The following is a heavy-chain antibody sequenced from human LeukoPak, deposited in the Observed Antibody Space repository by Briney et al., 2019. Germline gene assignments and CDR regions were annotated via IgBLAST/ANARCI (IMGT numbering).Heavy chain of an antibody. Sequence: GASAKVSCKTSGYTFTSYGISWVRQAPGQGLEWMGWISSNNANTNYAQKLQDRVTMTTETSTSTAYMELRSLRSDDTAVYYCARSRGGYSYGYGEDWGQGTLVTVSS. V-gene: IGHV1-18*01. CDR1: GYTFTSYG. J-gene: IGHJ4*02. D-gene: IGHD5-18*01. CDR2: ISSNNANT. CDR3: ARSRGGYSYGYGED.